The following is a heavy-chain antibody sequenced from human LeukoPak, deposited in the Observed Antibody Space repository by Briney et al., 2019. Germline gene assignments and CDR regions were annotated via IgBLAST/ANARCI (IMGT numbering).Heavy chain of an antibody. J-gene: IGHJ6*02. D-gene: IGHD3-9*01. V-gene: IGHV3-23*01. CDR2: ISGLGGNV. CDR1: GFHFGSYG. CDR3: AKRGVSLTMFWGMDV. Sequence: GGSLRLSCAASGFHFGSYGMTWVRQAPGKGLEWVSCISGLGGNVDYADSVKGRFTISRDNSNNTLYLQLNSLKAEDTAVYYCAKRGVSLTMFWGMDVWGQGTTVTVSS.